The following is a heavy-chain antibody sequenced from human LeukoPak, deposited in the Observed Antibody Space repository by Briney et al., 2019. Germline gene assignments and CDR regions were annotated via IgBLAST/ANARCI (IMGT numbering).Heavy chain of an antibody. Sequence: ASVKVSCKASGYTITNNYMHWVRQAPGQGLEWMGVINPSGTGTSYAQKFQGRITMSRDTSTSTVYMELSSLRSEDAAFYYCATDHSMANTAWWFDPWGQGTLVTVSS. D-gene: IGHD5-24*01. J-gene: IGHJ5*02. CDR2: INPSGTGT. CDR3: ATDHSMANTAWWFDP. CDR1: GYTITNNY. V-gene: IGHV1-46*01.